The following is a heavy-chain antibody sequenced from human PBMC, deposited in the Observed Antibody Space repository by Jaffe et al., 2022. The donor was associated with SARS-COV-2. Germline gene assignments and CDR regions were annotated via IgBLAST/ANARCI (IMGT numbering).Heavy chain of an antibody. CDR3: AKDFGAPPPGY. D-gene: IGHD3-3*01. Sequence: QVQLVESGGGVVQPGRSLRLSCAASGFTFSSYGMHWVRQAPGKGLEWVAVISYDGSNKYYADSVKGRFTISRDNSKNTLYLQMNSLRAEDTAVYYCAKDFGAPPPGYWGQGTLVTVSS. CDR2: ISYDGSNK. CDR1: GFTFSSYG. J-gene: IGHJ4*02. V-gene: IGHV3-30*18.